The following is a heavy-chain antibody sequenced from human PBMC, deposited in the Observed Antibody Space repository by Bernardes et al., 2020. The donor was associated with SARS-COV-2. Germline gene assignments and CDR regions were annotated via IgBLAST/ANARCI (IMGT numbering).Heavy chain of an antibody. CDR3: VKRWASFGLRAGNFDY. V-gene: IGHV3-30*18. CDR2: ISSEGRKK. J-gene: IGHJ4*02. D-gene: IGHD5-12*01. Sequence: GGSLRLSCAASGFTFNTYGMHWVRQAPGKGLEWVAFISSEGRKKYYLDSLKGRFTISRDSSKNTLYLQMTSLRDDDTAVYYCVKRWASFGLRAGNFDYWGQGTLGTVSS. CDR1: GFTFNTYG.